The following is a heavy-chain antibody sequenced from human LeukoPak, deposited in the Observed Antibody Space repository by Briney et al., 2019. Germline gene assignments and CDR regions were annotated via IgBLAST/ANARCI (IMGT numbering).Heavy chain of an antibody. V-gene: IGHV3-30-3*01. CDR2: ISYDGSNK. Sequence: GGSLRLSCAASGFTFSSYAMHWVRQAPGKGLEWVAVISYDGSNKYYVDSVKGRFTISRGNSKNTLYLQMNSLRAEDTAVYYCARDSFPTSTAASGYFDYWGQGTLVTVSS. D-gene: IGHD6-6*01. J-gene: IGHJ4*02. CDR3: ARDSFPTSTAASGYFDY. CDR1: GFTFSSYA.